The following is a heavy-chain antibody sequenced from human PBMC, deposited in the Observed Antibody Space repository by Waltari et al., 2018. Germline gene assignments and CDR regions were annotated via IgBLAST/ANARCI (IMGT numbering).Heavy chain of an antibody. Sequence: QVQLQGSGPGLVKPSETLSLTCTVSGASIRSDNYFWSWIRHYPGTGLEWIGDIHYSGLAYYNPSREGRVAISVDTSQNQFSLNLRSVSAADTAVYYCAREVKIVSTSDAFDIWGQGTLVTVSS. D-gene: IGHD5-12*01. CDR3: AREVKIVSTSDAFDI. V-gene: IGHV4-31*03. CDR2: IHYSGLA. CDR1: GASIRSDNYF. J-gene: IGHJ3*02.